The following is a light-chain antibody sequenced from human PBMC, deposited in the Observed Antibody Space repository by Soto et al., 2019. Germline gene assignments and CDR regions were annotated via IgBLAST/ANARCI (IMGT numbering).Light chain of an antibody. CDR2: GNS. Sequence: QSVLTQPPSVSGAPGQRVTISCTGSSSNIGAGSDVHWYQQLPGTAPKLLIYGNSKRPSGVPERFSGSKSGTSASLAITGLQAEEEADYYCQSYDSSLSRVFGGGTKLTVL. CDR1: SSNIGAGSD. V-gene: IGLV1-40*01. J-gene: IGLJ2*01. CDR3: QSYDSSLSRV.